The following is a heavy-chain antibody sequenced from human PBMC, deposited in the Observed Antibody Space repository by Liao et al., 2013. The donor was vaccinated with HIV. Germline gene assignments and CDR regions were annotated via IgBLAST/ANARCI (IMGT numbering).Heavy chain of an antibody. CDR1: GGSISSGTSY. CDR3: ARELPVITRRRFFDF. V-gene: IGHV4-61*02. Sequence: VLLQESGPGLVKPSQTLSLTCTVSGGSISSGTSYWSWLRQPAGRGLEWIGRVDTSGGTSYSPSLKSRVTISVDTSKNQFSLQLRSVTAADTAVYYCARELPVITRRRFFDFWGQGTLVTVSS. CDR2: VDTSGGT. D-gene: IGHD4-23*01. J-gene: IGHJ4*02.